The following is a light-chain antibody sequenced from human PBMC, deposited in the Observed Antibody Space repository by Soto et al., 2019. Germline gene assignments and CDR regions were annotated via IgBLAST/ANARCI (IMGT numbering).Light chain of an antibody. CDR2: DAS. CDR3: QQYKNAWT. J-gene: IGKJ1*01. V-gene: IGKV3-15*01. Sequence: IVITQSPATLSVSPGARATLSGRASQSLGGSLAWYQQKPGQAPRLLIYDASTRVTGIPARFSGSGSGTEFTLTISSLQSEDFAVYYCQQYKNAWTFGQGTKVDIK. CDR1: QSLGGS.